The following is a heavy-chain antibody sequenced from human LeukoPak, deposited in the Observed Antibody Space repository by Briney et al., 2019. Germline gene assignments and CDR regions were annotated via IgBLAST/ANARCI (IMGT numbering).Heavy chain of an antibody. CDR1: GRSISSGSYY. J-gene: IGHJ4*02. V-gene: IGHV4-61*02. Sequence: SQSLCLTCTVSGRSISSGSYYWSWIRQPAGKGLEWIGRIYTSGSTNYSHSLKSRVTISADTSKNQFSLRLSSVTAADTAVYYCARGHSSGWLYFDCWGQGTLVTVSS. D-gene: IGHD6-19*01. CDR2: IYTSGST. CDR3: ARGHSSGWLYFDC.